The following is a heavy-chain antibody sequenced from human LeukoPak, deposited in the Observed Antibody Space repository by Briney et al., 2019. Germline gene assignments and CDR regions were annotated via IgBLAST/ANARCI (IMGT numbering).Heavy chain of an antibody. D-gene: IGHD3-22*01. J-gene: IGHJ3*02. CDR3: ARDYYDSSGYYWWLSLYAFDI. V-gene: IGHV1-3*03. CDR2: INAGNGNT. CDR1: GYTFTSYA. Sequence: GASVKVSCKASGYTFTSYAMHWVRQAPGQRLEWMGWINAGNGNTKYSQEFQGRVTITRDTSASTAYMELSSLRSEDMAVYYCARDYYDSSGYYWWLSLYAFDIWGQGTMVTVSS.